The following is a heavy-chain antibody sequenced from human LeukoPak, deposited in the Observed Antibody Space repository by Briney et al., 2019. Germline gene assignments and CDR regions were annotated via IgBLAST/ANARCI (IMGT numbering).Heavy chain of an antibody. J-gene: IGHJ3*01. V-gene: IGHV4-59*08. CDR1: GGSISSYY. D-gene: IGHD1-14*01. CDR2: IYYSGST. CDR3: ARNQVLPFDVFNL. Sequence: KPSETLSLTCTVSGGSISSYYWSWIRQPPGKGLVWIGYIYYSGSTDYNSSLKSRVTMSIDTSKNQFYLKLSSATAADTAVYYCARNQVLPFDVFNLWGQGTMVTVSS.